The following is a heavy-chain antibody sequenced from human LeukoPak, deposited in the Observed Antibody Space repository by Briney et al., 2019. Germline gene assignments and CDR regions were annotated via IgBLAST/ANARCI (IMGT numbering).Heavy chain of an antibody. J-gene: IGHJ4*02. CDR2: IYSSGST. Sequence: PSETLSLTCTVSGGSLSGFFWSWIRQPPGKGLGWIGYIYSSGSTDYDPSLKSRVTISEDTSNIQFSLKLKFVTAADTAVYYCARAGPNWNPPDYWGRGTLVTVSS. CDR1: GGSLSGFF. V-gene: IGHV4-4*08. D-gene: IGHD1-1*01. CDR3: ARAGPNWNPPDY.